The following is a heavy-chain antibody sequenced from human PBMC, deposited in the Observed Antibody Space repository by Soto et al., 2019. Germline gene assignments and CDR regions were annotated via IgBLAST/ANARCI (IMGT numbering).Heavy chain of an antibody. D-gene: IGHD2-2*01. V-gene: IGHV3-33*01. J-gene: IGHJ4*02. CDR1: GFTFSSYG. CDR2: IWYDGSNK. CDR3: ARGWDIVVVPAAPGYFDY. Sequence: SLRLSCAASGFTFSSYGMHWVRQAPGKGLEWVAVIWYDGSNKYYADSVKGRFTISRDNSKNTLYLQMNSLRAEDTAVYYCARGWDIVVVPAAPGYFDYWGQGTLVTVSS.